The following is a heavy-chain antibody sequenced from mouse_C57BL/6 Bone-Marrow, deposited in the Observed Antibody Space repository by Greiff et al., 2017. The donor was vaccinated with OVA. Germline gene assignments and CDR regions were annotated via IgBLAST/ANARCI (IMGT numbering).Heavy chain of an antibody. CDR2: INYDGSST. CDR3: ARDGFPPWFAY. J-gene: IGHJ3*01. V-gene: IGHV5-16*01. Sequence: EVNVVESEGGLVQPGSSMKLSCTASGFTFSDYYMAWVRQVPEKGLEWVANINYDGSSTYYLDSLKSRFIISRDNAKNILYLQMSSLKSEDTATYYCARDGFPPWFAYWGQGTQVTVSA. D-gene: IGHD2-2*01. CDR1: GFTFSDYY.